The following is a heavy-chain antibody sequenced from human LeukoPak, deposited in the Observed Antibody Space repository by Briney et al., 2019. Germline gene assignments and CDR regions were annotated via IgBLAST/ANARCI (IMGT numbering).Heavy chain of an antibody. Sequence: PGGSLRLSCATSGFTFSYYGIHWVRQAPGKGLEWVSYISSSSSTIYYADSVKGRFTISRDNAKNSLYLQMNSLRDEDTAVYYCAREDPYDYVWGSYRPPDYWGQGTLVTVSS. CDR2: ISSSSSTI. CDR1: GFTFSYYG. D-gene: IGHD3-16*02. J-gene: IGHJ4*02. V-gene: IGHV3-48*02. CDR3: AREDPYDYVWGSYRPPDY.